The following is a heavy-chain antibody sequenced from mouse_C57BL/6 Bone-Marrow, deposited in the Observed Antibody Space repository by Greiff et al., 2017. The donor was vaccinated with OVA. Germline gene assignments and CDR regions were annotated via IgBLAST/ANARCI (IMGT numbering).Heavy chain of an antibody. J-gene: IGHJ2*01. CDR3: AREKN. V-gene: IGHV1-59*01. Sequence: QVQLQQPGAELVRPGTSVKLSCKASGYTFTSYWMHWVKQRPGQGLEWIGVIDPSDSYTNYNQKFKGKATLTVDTSSSTAYMQLSSLTSEDSAVYYSAREKNRGQDTTLTESS. CDR2: IDPSDSYT. CDR1: GYTFTSYW.